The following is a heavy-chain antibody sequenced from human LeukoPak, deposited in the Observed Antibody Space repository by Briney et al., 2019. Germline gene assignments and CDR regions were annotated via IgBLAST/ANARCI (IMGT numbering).Heavy chain of an antibody. CDR3: ARDYCGGDCFPDY. D-gene: IGHD2-21*02. CDR2: INPNSGDT. CDR1: GYTFTCYY. V-gene: IGHV1-2*06. Sequence: ASLKVSCKAYGYTFTCYYVHWVRQAPGQGLEWMGRINPNSGDTNYAQKFQGRVTMTRDTSISTAYMELSRLRSDDTAVYYCARDYCGGDCFPDYWGQGTLVTVSS. J-gene: IGHJ4*02.